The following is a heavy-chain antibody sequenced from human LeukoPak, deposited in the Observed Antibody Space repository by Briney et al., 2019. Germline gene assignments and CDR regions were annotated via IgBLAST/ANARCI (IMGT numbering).Heavy chain of an antibody. D-gene: IGHD2-2*01. CDR2: ISYDGSNK. J-gene: IGHJ4*02. Sequence: GGSLRLSCAAPGFTFSSYAMHWVRQAPGKGLEWVSVISYDGSNKYYADSVKGRFTISRDNSKNTLYLQMNSLRAEDTAVYYCARDRSLRGYCSSTSCSPFGYWGQGTLVTVSS. CDR3: ARDRSLRGYCSSTSCSPFGY. V-gene: IGHV3-30*04. CDR1: GFTFSSYA.